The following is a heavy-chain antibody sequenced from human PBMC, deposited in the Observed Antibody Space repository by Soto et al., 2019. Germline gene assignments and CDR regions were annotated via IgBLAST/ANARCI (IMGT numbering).Heavy chain of an antibody. V-gene: IGHV3-33*01. CDR2: IWSDGSDK. J-gene: IGHJ4*02. Sequence: QVQLVESGGGVVQPGGSLRLSCATSGFTFSDSGMHWVRQAPGKGLEWVAVIWSDGSDKSYADSVEGRFTISRDNSKNTVYLTSNGLRAEDTVVSYGVRSNRYSRPSGWGGGFDYWGQGTLVTVSS. CDR3: VRSNRYSRPSGWGGGFDY. D-gene: IGHD6-6*01. CDR1: GFTFSDSG.